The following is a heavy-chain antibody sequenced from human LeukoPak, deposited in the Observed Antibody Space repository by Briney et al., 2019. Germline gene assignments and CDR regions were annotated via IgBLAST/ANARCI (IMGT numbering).Heavy chain of an antibody. CDR2: INAGNENT. CDR1: GYTFTSYA. J-gene: IGHJ2*01. V-gene: IGHV1-3*01. CDR3: ARDPSSGRYPSGWYFDL. Sequence: ASVKVSCKASGYTFTSYAMHWVRQGPGQRLEWMGWINAGNENTKYSQKFQGRDTITRDTSASAVYMELSSLRSEDTAVYYCARDPSSGRYPSGWYFDLWGRGTLVTVSS. D-gene: IGHD6-19*01.